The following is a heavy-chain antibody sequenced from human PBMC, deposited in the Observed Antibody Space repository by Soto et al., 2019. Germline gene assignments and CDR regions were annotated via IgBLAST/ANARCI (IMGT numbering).Heavy chain of an antibody. CDR1: GFPFTSHQ. CDR2: INTGSGRT. D-gene: IGHD3-3*01. V-gene: IGHV1-46*01. CDR3: TRDRFEGLDTSMYNYGMDV. J-gene: IGHJ6*04. Sequence: QVRLVQSGAEVKKPGASVRVSCKTSGFPFTSHQIHWVRQAPGQGLEWMGIINTGSGRTTYAQKFLGRVTLTSDTSTSTVYIDLSILTSDDTAVYYCTRDRFEGLDTSMYNYGMDVWGKGTTVTVSS.